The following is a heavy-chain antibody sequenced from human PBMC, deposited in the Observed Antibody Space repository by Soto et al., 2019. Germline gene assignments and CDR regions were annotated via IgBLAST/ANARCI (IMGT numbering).Heavy chain of an antibody. CDR2: IYHSGST. D-gene: IGHD3-16*02. Sequence: SETLSLTCAVSGGSISSGGYSWSWIRQPPGKGLEWIGDIYHSGSTYYNPSLKSRVTISVDRSKNQFSLKLSSVTAADTAVYSCARGHDYVWGSYRYRMLDAFDIWGQGTMVTVSS. CDR1: GGSISSGGYS. V-gene: IGHV4-30-2*01. J-gene: IGHJ3*02. CDR3: ARGHDYVWGSYRYRMLDAFDI.